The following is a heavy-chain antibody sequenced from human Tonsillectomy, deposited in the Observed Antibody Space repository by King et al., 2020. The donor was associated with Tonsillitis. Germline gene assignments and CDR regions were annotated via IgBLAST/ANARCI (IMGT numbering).Heavy chain of an antibody. J-gene: IGHJ4*02. D-gene: IGHD5-24*01. CDR3: ARVPPRRDGYSNFDY. CDR2: IIPILGIA. CDR1: GGTFSSYA. V-gene: IGHV1-69*09. Sequence: QLVQSGAEVEKPGSSVKVSCKASGGTFSSYAISWVRQAPGQGLEWMGRIIPILGIANYAQKFQGRVTITADKSTSTAYMELSSLRSEDTAVYYCARVPPRRDGYSNFDYWGQGTLVTVSS.